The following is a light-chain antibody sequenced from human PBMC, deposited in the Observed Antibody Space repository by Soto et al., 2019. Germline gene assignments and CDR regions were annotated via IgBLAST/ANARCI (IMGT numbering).Light chain of an antibody. J-gene: IGKJ1*01. CDR3: LQHDRYPRT. Sequence: DIQMTQSPSSLSASVGDRVTITCRASQGIRNDLAWYQQKPEKAPRRLISAASSLQSGVPSRFSGSGSGTEFTLTISSLQPEDFATYSCLQHDRYPRTFGQGTKVE. CDR1: QGIRND. V-gene: IGKV1-17*01. CDR2: AAS.